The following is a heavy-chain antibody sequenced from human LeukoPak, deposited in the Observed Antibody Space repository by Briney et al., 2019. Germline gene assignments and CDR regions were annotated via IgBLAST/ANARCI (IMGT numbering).Heavy chain of an antibody. Sequence: SETLSVTCAVYGGSFSGYFWSWIRQPPGKGLEWIGEINHSGSTNYNPSLRSRVTISVDTSKNQFSLKFTSMTAADTAVYYCARSSKTQWLSPGDGFDIWGRGTLVTVSS. V-gene: IGHV4-34*01. CDR3: ARSSKTQWLSPGDGFDI. CDR1: GGSFSGYF. D-gene: IGHD6-19*01. J-gene: IGHJ3*02. CDR2: INHSGST.